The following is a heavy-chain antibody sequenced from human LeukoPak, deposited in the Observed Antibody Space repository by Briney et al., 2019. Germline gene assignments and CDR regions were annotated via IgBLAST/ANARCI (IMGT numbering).Heavy chain of an antibody. J-gene: IGHJ5*02. CDR1: GFTFSSYA. CDR3: ARAGSYSVGVVHP. Sequence: AGGSLRLSCAASGFTFSSYAMHWVRQAPGKGLEWVAVISYDGSNKYYADSVKGRFTISRDNSKNTLYLQMNSLRAEDTAVYYRARAGSYSVGVVHPWGQGTLVTVSS. CDR2: ISYDGSNK. D-gene: IGHD1-26*01. V-gene: IGHV3-30-3*01.